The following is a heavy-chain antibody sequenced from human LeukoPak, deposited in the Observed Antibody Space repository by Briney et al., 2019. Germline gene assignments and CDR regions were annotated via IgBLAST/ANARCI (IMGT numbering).Heavy chain of an antibody. D-gene: IGHD6-13*01. CDR1: GGSISSGDYY. J-gene: IGHJ4*02. CDR2: IYYSGST. CDR3: AREGRSYSSSWYADY. V-gene: IGHV4-30-4*01. Sequence: SETLTLTCTVSGGSISSGDYYWSWIRQPPGKGLEWIGYIYYSGSTYYNPSLKSRVTISVDTSKNQFSLKLSSVTAADTAVYYCAREGRSYSSSWYADYWGQGTLVTVSS.